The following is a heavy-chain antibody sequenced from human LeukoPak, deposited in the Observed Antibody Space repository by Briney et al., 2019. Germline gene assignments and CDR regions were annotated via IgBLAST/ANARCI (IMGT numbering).Heavy chain of an antibody. CDR2: INPNSGGR. CDR3: ARNGHISAWSYYYYYVDV. CDR1: GYTFTGCS. J-gene: IGHJ6*03. V-gene: IGHV1-2*02. D-gene: IGHD6-19*01. Sequence: GASVKVSCKASGYTFTGCSMHWVRQAPGQGLEWMGWINPNSGGRKYAQKFQGRVTMTRDTSISTAYMELSGLASDDTAVYYCARNGHISAWSYYYYYVDVWGIGTTVTVSS.